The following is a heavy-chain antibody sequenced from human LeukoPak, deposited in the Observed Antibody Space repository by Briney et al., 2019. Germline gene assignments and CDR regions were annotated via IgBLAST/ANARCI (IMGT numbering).Heavy chain of an antibody. Sequence: SVKVSCKASGGTFSSYAISWVRQATGQGLEWMGRIIPIFGTANYAQNFQGRVTITTGESTSTAYMELSSLRSEDTAVYYCARHPYGDYYFDYWGQGTLVTVSS. CDR3: ARHPYGDYYFDY. D-gene: IGHD4-17*01. CDR2: IIPIFGTA. CDR1: GGTFSSYA. V-gene: IGHV1-69*05. J-gene: IGHJ4*02.